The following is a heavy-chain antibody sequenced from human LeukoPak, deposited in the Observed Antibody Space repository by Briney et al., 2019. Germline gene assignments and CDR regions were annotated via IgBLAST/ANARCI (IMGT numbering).Heavy chain of an antibody. V-gene: IGHV4-39*01. CDR2: IYYSGTT. Sequence: SETLSLTCAVSGGSIRRSSYYWGWIRQPPGKGLEWIGSIYYSGTTYYNPSLKSRVTISVDTSKNQFSLNLNSVTAAYTAVYYFATQVGAARTDFDYWGQGTLVTVSS. D-gene: IGHD6-6*01. CDR3: ATQVGAARTDFDY. CDR1: GGSIRRSSYY. J-gene: IGHJ4*02.